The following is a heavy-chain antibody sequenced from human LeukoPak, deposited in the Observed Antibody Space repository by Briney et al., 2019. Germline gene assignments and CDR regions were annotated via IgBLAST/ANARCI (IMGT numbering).Heavy chain of an antibody. Sequence: GASVKVSCKASGYTFTGYYMHWVRQAPGKGLEWMGGFDPEDGETIYAQKFQGRVTMTEDTSTDTAYMELSSLRSEDTAVYYCATETQWELGQAHWGQGTLVTVSS. D-gene: IGHD1-26*01. CDR3: ATETQWELGQAH. CDR2: FDPEDGET. CDR1: GYTFTGYY. J-gene: IGHJ4*02. V-gene: IGHV1-24*01.